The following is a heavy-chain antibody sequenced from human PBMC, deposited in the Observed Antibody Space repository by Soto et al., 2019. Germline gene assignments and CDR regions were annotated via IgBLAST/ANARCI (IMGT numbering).Heavy chain of an antibody. J-gene: IGHJ4*02. Sequence: QVQLVQSGAEVKKPGASVKVSCKASGYPFTSYFIHWVRQAPGQRLEWVGVINPSGGSTNYEQKFQGRVTMTRDTSTSTVYMELSSLRSEDAAVYYCARVSTVTTCFDYWGQGTLLTVSS. CDR2: INPSGGST. CDR3: ARVSTVTTCFDY. CDR1: GYPFTSYF. D-gene: IGHD4-17*01. V-gene: IGHV1-46*03.